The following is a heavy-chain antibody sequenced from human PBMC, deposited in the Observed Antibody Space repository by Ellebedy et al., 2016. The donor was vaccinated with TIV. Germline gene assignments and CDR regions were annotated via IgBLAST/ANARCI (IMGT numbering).Heavy chain of an antibody. V-gene: IGHV1-46*04. CDR1: GYTFTSYY. CDR2: INPSGGST. Sequence: AASVKVSCKASGYTFTSYYMHWLRQAPGQGLEWMGIINPSGGSTTYAQKLQGRVTMTRDTSTSTAYMELSSLRSEDTAVYYCARARRNGWLHTPDYWGQGTLVTVSS. J-gene: IGHJ4*02. D-gene: IGHD6-19*01. CDR3: ARARRNGWLHTPDY.